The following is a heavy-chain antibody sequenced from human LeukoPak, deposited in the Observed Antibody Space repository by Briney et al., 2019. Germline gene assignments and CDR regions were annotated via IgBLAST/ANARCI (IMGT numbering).Heavy chain of an antibody. Sequence: GGSLRLSCAASGFTFGSYAMSWVRQAPGMGLEWVSAVSGRGDSTYYADSVKGRFTISRDNSKNTLYLQMDSLRAEDTAVYYCARERWLQSPGWCFDLWGRGTLVTVSS. CDR3: ARERWLQSPGWCFDL. V-gene: IGHV3-23*01. D-gene: IGHD5-24*01. CDR1: GFTFGSYA. CDR2: VSGRGDST. J-gene: IGHJ2*01.